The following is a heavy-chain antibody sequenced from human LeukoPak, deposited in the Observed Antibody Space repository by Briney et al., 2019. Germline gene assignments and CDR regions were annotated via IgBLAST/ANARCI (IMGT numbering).Heavy chain of an antibody. D-gene: IGHD3-10*01. J-gene: IGHJ6*03. CDR1: GYTFTSYG. V-gene: IGHV1-69*05. CDR2: IIPIFGTA. CDR3: ARERGSGDSYYYYYMDV. Sequence: ASVKVSCKASGYTFTSYGISWVRQAPGQGLEWMGRIIPIFGTANYAQKFQGRVTITTDESTSTACMELSSLRSEDTAVYYCARERGSGDSYYYYYMDVWGKGTTVTVSS.